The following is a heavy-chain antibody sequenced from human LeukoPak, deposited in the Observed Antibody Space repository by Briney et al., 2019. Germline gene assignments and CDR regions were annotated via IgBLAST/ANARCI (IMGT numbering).Heavy chain of an antibody. J-gene: IGHJ4*02. Sequence: GGSLRLSCTASEFTFSSYSMNWVRQAPGKGLEWVAVISYDGSNKYYADSVKGRFTISRDNSKSTLYLQMNSLRAEDTAVYYCAKVVGATYFDYWGQGTLVTVSS. CDR2: ISYDGSNK. V-gene: IGHV3-30-3*01. D-gene: IGHD1-26*01. CDR3: AKVVGATYFDY. CDR1: EFTFSSYS.